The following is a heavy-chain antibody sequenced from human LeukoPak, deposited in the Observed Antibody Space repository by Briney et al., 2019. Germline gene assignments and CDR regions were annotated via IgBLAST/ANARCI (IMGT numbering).Heavy chain of an antibody. CDR1: GYTFTRNG. Sequence: ASVKVSCKASGYTFTRNGLSWVRQAPGQGLEWLGWISAYNHNTHYAERHQGRVTMTTDASTSTAYMELRRLTSDDTAVYYCARDGDYYLSGGDASPWSGLESLDYWGQGTLVTVSS. D-gene: IGHD3-10*01. CDR3: ARDGDYYLSGGDASPWSGLESLDY. J-gene: IGHJ4*02. CDR2: ISAYNHNT. V-gene: IGHV1-18*01.